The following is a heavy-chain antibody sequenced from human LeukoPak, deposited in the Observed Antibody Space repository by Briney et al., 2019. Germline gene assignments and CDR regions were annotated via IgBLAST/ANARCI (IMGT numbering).Heavy chain of an antibody. CDR2: ISSSGSYI. CDR3: AREPIYGLIFDY. Sequence: GGSLRLSCAASGYTLSSFSMNWVRQAPGKGLEWVSSISSSGSYIYYADSVKGRFTISRDNASKSLYLQLNSLRAEDTAVYFCAREPIYGLIFDYWGQGTLVTVSS. CDR1: GYTLSSFS. D-gene: IGHD2/OR15-2a*01. V-gene: IGHV3-21*01. J-gene: IGHJ4*02.